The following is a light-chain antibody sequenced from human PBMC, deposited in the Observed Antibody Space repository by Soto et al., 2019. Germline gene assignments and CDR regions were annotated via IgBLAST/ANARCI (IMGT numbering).Light chain of an antibody. CDR3: QQRSNWPLT. Sequence: VLTQSPATLSLSPGERATLSCRASQSVSSYLAWYQQKPGQAPRLLIYDASNRATGIPARFSGSGSGTDFSLTINSLEPEDFAVYYCQQRSNWPLTFGGGTKVEIK. CDR1: QSVSSY. CDR2: DAS. J-gene: IGKJ4*01. V-gene: IGKV3-11*01.